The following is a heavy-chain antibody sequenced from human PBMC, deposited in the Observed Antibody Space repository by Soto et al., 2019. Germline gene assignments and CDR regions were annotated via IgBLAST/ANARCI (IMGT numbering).Heavy chain of an antibody. CDR3: AWGGGPFDY. J-gene: IGHJ4*02. D-gene: IGHD3-10*01. CDR2: IYNGGST. CDR1: GFTVSSKY. Sequence: PGGSLRLSCAASGFTVSSKYMSWVRQAPGKGLEWVSVIYNGGSTFYADSVKGRFTISRDDSKNTLYLHMNSLTVEDTAVYYCAWGGGPFDYWGQGTLVTVSS. V-gene: IGHV3-53*01.